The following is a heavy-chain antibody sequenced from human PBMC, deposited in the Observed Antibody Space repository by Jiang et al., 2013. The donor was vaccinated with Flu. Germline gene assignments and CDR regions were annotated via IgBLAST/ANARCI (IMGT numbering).Heavy chain of an antibody. J-gene: IGHJ3*02. CDR2: IYTSGST. V-gene: IGHV4-4*07. CDR1: GGSISSYY. Sequence: SGPGLVKPSETLSLTCTVSGGSISSYYWSWIRQPAGKGLEWIGRIYTSGSTNYNPSLKSRVTMSVDTSKNQFSLKLSSVTAADTAVYYCARDAEYYYDSSGYSNDAFDIWGQGTMVTVSS. D-gene: IGHD3-22*01. CDR3: ARDAEYYYDSSGYSNDAFDI.